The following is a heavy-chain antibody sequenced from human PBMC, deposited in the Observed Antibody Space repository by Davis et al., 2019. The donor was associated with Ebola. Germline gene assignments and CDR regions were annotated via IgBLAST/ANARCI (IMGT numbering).Heavy chain of an antibody. V-gene: IGHV3-48*01. CDR1: GFTFSSYS. CDR2: ISSSSSTI. Sequence: GESLKISCAASGFTFSSYSMNWVRQAPGKGLEWVSYISSSSSTIYYADSVKGRFTISRDNAKNSLYLQMNSLKTEDTAVYYCTPTSTRYGMDVWGQGTTVTVSS. D-gene: IGHD2-2*01. J-gene: IGHJ6*02. CDR3: TPTSTRYGMDV.